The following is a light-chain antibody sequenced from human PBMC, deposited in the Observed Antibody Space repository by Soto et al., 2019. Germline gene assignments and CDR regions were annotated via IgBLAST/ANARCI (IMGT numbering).Light chain of an antibody. CDR3: QSYDISLHNYV. V-gene: IGLV1-40*01. Sequence: QSVLTQPPSVYGAPGQRVSISCTGSTSNIGAPYDVHWYQHLPGTAPKLLIYGDNNRPSGVPDRFSGSKSGTSASLAITRLQAEDEADYYCQSYDISLHNYVFGTGTKVTVL. CDR2: GDN. CDR1: TSNIGAPYD. J-gene: IGLJ1*01.